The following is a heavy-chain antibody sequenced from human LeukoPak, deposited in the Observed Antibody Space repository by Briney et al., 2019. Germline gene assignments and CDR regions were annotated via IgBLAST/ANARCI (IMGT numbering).Heavy chain of an antibody. CDR1: GFTFSTSA. Sequence: GGSLSLFCAASGFTFSTSAMSWVRQAPGKGLEGVAGISRSGEITYYEASVRGRFTISKDISKNTLYLQMDSLRAEDTAIYYCAKEEVPNDFWGQGTLVTVSS. V-gene: IGHV3-23*01. CDR2: ISRSGEIT. D-gene: IGHD1-1*01. CDR3: AKEEVPNDF. J-gene: IGHJ4*02.